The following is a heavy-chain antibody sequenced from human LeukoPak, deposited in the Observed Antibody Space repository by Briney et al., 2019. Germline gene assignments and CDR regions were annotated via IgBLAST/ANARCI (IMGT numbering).Heavy chain of an antibody. V-gene: IGHV1-2*02. J-gene: IGHJ4*02. D-gene: IGHD2-15*01. Sequence: ASVKGSCKASGYTFTGYYMHWVRQAPGQGLEWMGWINPNSGGTNYAQKFQGRVTITRDTSASTAYMELSSLRSEDMAVYYCARDGEECSGGSCYFQYFDYWGQGTLVTVSS. CDR2: INPNSGGT. CDR3: ARDGEECSGGSCYFQYFDY. CDR1: GYTFTGYY.